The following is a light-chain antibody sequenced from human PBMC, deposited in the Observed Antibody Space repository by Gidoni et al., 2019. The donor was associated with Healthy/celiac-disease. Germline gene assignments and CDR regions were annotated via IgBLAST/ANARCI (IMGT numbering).Light chain of an antibody. V-gene: IGLV2-14*03. CDR3: SSYTSSSTLV. CDR1: SSDVGGYNY. Sequence: QSALTPPASVSGSPGQSITISCTGTSSDVGGYNYVSWYQQHPVKAPKLMIYDVSNRPSGVSNRFSGSKSGNTASLTISGLQAEDEADYYCSSYTSSSTLVFGGGTKLTVL. CDR2: DVS. J-gene: IGLJ2*01.